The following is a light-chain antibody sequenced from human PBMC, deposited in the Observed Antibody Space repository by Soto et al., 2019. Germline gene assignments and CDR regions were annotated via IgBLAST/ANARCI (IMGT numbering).Light chain of an antibody. CDR2: DVT. CDR3: SSYTATSTPV. J-gene: IGLJ1*01. CDR1: SSDVGDYDS. Sequence: QSALTQPASVSGSPGQSITISCTGTSSDVGDYDSVSWYQQRPGKAPQLMISDVTNRPSGISNRFSGSKSGNTASLTISGLQTEDEADYYCSSYTATSTPVFGTGTKVTVL. V-gene: IGLV2-14*01.